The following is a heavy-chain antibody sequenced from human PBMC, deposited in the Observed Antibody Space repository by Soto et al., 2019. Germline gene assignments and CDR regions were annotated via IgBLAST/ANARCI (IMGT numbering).Heavy chain of an antibody. Sequence: ASVKVSCKASGYTLTTYGITWVRQAPGQGLEWIGWISDYNRNTNYAQNLQGRVTLTTDTSTSTAYMELRSLRSDDTAVYYCARDHSTSWYANWLDPWGQGTLVTVSS. J-gene: IGHJ5*02. D-gene: IGHD6-13*01. CDR2: ISDYNRNT. V-gene: IGHV1-18*01. CDR3: ARDHSTSWYANWLDP. CDR1: GYTLTTYG.